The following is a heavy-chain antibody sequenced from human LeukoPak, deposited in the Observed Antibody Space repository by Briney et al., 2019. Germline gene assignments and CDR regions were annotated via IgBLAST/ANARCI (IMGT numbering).Heavy chain of an antibody. V-gene: IGHV1-69*05. CDR2: SIPSLGTT. Sequence: SVKVSCKASGGTFSSYACSWVRQAPGQGRQGMGGSIPSLGTTNYEQQFHGRVTMTTDESTSTAFMELSSLSSQDTPIYYCATDDGSAPMRFDSWGQGTLLTVSS. CDR1: GGTFSSYA. CDR3: ATDDGSAPMRFDS. J-gene: IGHJ5*01.